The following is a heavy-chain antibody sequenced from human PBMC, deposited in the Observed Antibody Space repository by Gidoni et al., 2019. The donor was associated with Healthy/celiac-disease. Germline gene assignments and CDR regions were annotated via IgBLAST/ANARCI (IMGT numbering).Heavy chain of an antibody. V-gene: IGHV3-49*03. CDR3: TRATVDIAPAY. D-gene: IGHD2-2*03. CDR2: IRSKAYGGTT. CDR1: GFTFGDYA. Sequence: EVQLVASGGGLVQPGRSLSSSCTASGFTFGDYAMSWFRQAPGKGLEWVGFIRSKAYGGTTEYAASVKGRFTSSRDDSKSIAYLQRNSLKTEDTAVYYCTRATVDIAPAYWGQGTLVTVSS. J-gene: IGHJ4*02.